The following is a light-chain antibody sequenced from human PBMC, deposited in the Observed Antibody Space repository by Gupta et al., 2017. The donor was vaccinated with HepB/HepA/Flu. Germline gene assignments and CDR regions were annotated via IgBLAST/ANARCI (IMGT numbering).Light chain of an antibody. Sequence: IPITPSPSSLSASVGDRVTITFRASQGIRNYLAWFQQKPGKAPKALIHGAFSVQSGVPSKISSRGSGADFSLTISIRHPEDSVTYCFQEQNSSPCTFGQGTKVEIK. V-gene: IGKV1-16*02. CDR3: QEQNSSPCT. CDR2: GAF. J-gene: IGKJ2*02. CDR1: QGIRNY.